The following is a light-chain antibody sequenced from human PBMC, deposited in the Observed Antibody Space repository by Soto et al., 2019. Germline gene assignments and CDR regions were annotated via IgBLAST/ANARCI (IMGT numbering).Light chain of an antibody. CDR3: QQYYSTRT. J-gene: IGKJ1*01. Sequence: DIVMTQSPDSLAVSLGERATINCKSSQSVLYSSNNKNYLAWYQQKPGQPPKLLIYWASTRESGVPDRFSGSGSGTDFTLTISSLPAEDVEVYYCQQYYSTRTFGQGTKVEIK. CDR1: QSVLYSSNNKNY. V-gene: IGKV4-1*01. CDR2: WAS.